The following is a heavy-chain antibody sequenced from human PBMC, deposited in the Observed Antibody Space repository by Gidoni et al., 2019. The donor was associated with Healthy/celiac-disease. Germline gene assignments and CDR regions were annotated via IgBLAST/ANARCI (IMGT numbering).Heavy chain of an antibody. Sequence: QVQLVESGGGVVQPGRSLGLSCAASGVTFSRYGMHWVRQAPGKGLEWVAVIWYDGSNKYYADSVKGRFTISRDNSKNTLYLQMNSLRAEDTAVYYCARDWGHGQQLAEAYFQHWGQGTLVTVSS. CDR3: ARDWGHGQQLAEAYFQH. V-gene: IGHV3-33*01. CDR1: GVTFSRYG. CDR2: IWYDGSNK. D-gene: IGHD6-13*01. J-gene: IGHJ1*01.